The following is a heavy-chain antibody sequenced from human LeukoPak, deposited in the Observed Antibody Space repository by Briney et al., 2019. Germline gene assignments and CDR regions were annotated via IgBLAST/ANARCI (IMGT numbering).Heavy chain of an antibody. CDR2: ISTSGGST. CDR1: GFTFSSYA. V-gene: IGHV3-23*01. CDR3: ARDHTAMVGTFDY. D-gene: IGHD5-18*01. J-gene: IGHJ4*02. Sequence: GGSLRLSCAASGFTFSSYAMSWVRQAPGKGLEWVSAISTSGGSTYYADSVKGRFTISRDNSKNTLYLQMNSLRAEDTAVYYCARDHTAMVGTFDYWGQGTLVTVSS.